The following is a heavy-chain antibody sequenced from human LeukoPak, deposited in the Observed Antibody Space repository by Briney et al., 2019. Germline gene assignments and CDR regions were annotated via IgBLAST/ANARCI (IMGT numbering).Heavy chain of an antibody. D-gene: IGHD6-13*01. J-gene: IGHJ3*02. CDR2: ISSSRSYI. CDR1: GFTFSSYS. CDR3: ARDRGSSRRPFDAFDI. V-gene: IGHV3-21*01. Sequence: GGSLRLSCAASGFTFSSYSMNWVRQAPGKGLEWVSSISSSRSYIYYADSVKGRFTISRDNAKNSLYLQMNSLRAEDTAVYYCARDRGSSRRPFDAFDIWGQGTMVTVSS.